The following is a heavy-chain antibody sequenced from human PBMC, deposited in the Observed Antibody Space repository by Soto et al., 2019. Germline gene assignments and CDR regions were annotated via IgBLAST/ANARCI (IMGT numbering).Heavy chain of an antibody. Sequence: PGEPLRLFCAASVFTFSTSEIKWVRQDPGKGLEWVSYISTSGSTIYYADSVKGRFTIARDNAKISLYLEMTSLRAEDTAVYYCARDLSLFDTRGYYNHYHYGMDVWGQGTMVTVSS. D-gene: IGHD3-22*01. CDR3: ARDLSLFDTRGYYNHYHYGMDV. V-gene: IGHV3-48*03. CDR2: ISTSGSTI. J-gene: IGHJ6*02. CDR1: VFTFSTSE.